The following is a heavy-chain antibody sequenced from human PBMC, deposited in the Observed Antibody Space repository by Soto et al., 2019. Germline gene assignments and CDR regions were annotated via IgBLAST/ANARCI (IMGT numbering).Heavy chain of an antibody. V-gene: IGHV3-30*18. Sequence: VQLLESGGGLVQPGGSLRLSCAASGFTFSSYAMNWVRQAPGKGLEWVAVISYDGSNKYYADSVKGRFTISRDNSKNTLYLQMNSLRAEDTAVYYCAKDLGDTAMGVYYFDYWGQGTLVTVSS. D-gene: IGHD5-18*01. J-gene: IGHJ4*02. CDR2: ISYDGSNK. CDR1: GFTFSSYA. CDR3: AKDLGDTAMGVYYFDY.